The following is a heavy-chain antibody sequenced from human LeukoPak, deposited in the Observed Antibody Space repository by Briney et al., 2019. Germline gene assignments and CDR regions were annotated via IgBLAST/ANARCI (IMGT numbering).Heavy chain of an antibody. CDR2: MSYDGGDK. D-gene: IGHD5-24*01. CDR3: ARGSRWLQLGPFDY. J-gene: IGHJ4*02. CDR1: GFTFSSYT. V-gene: IGHV3-30*01. Sequence: GGSLRLSCAASGFTFSSYTMHWVRQAPGKGLEWVAVMSYDGGDKYYAESVKGRFTISRDNSRTTVYLQVNSLRAEDTAVYYCARGSRWLQLGPFDYWGQGTLVTVSS.